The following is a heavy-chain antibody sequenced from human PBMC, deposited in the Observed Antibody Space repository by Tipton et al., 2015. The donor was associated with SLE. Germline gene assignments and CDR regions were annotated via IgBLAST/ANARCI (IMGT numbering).Heavy chain of an antibody. J-gene: IGHJ5*02. CDR3: ARLRAVFGVVTRRNNWFDP. CDR2: IYHSGSM. D-gene: IGHD3-3*01. CDR1: GYSIRSGYY. Sequence: TLSLTCVVSGYSIRSGYYLGWIRQPPGKGLEWIGSIYHSGSMYYNPSLKSRLTISVDTSKNQFSLKLTSVTAADTAVYYCARLRAVFGVVTRRNNWFDPWGHGTLVSVSS. V-gene: IGHV4-38-2*01.